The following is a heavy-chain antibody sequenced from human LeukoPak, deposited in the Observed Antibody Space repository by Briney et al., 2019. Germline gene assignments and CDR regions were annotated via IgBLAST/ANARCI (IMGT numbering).Heavy chain of an antibody. CDR1: GLDFGKYG. Sequence: GGSLRLTCSGSGLDFGKYGMTWVRQAPGKGLEWVAAINGDGGFTRYTDSVTGRFTISRDNSKNTLFLQMNSLRVEDTAVYYCAKGAYSSSWYGSWFDPWGQGTLVTVSS. V-gene: IGHV3-23*01. D-gene: IGHD6-13*01. CDR2: INGDGGFT. J-gene: IGHJ5*02. CDR3: AKGAYSSSWYGSWFDP.